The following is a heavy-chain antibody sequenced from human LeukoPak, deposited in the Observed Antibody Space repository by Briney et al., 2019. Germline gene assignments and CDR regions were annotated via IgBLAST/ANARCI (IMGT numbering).Heavy chain of an antibody. CDR3: ARQYDFWSGYYTPIWSFDY. Sequence: SETLSLTCTVSGYSISSGYYWGWIRQPPGKGLEWIGSFYHSGSTYYNPSLKSRVTISVDTSKNQFSLKLSSVTAADTAVYYCARQYDFWSGYYTPIWSFDYWGQGTLVTVSS. J-gene: IGHJ4*02. CDR2: FYHSGST. V-gene: IGHV4-38-2*02. D-gene: IGHD3-3*01. CDR1: GYSISSGYY.